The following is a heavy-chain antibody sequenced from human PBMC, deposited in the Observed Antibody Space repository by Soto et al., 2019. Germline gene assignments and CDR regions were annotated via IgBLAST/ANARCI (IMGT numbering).Heavy chain of an antibody. CDR2: INPNRGGT. Sequence: ASVKVCGKASGYTFTGYYMHCARQAPGQGFEWMGWINPNRGGTNNAQKFQGRVTMTRDTSISTAYRDLSRLRSDDTDGYYCARDREITMVGGVIWGGYYYCGMDVWCQGTTVTVSS. V-gene: IGHV1-2*02. CDR1: GYTFTGYY. CDR3: ARDREITMVGGVIWGGYYYCGMDV. J-gene: IGHJ6*02. D-gene: IGHD3-10*01.